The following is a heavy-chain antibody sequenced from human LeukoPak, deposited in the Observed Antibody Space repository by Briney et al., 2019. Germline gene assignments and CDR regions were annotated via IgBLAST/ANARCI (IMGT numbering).Heavy chain of an antibody. D-gene: IGHD4-17*01. CDR1: GFTFNNYA. CDR2: ITSGGETT. V-gene: IGHV3-23*01. J-gene: IGHJ4*02. Sequence: GGSLRLSCAAAGFTFNNYAMSWVRQAPGKGLEWVSFITSGGETTYNAGSAKGRFNIYREKSQSTLYLQTNSLRAEDTAVYDCARDYADYVGYFFSDYWGQGTLVTVSS. CDR3: ARDYADYVGYFFSDY.